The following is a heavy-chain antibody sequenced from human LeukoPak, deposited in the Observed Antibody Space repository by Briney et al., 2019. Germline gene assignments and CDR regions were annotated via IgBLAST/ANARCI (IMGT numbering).Heavy chain of an antibody. J-gene: IGHJ5*02. D-gene: IGHD6-13*01. Sequence: ASVKVSCKASGYTFTGYYIHWVRQAAGQGLEWMGWINPYSGNTGYAQNFQGRITITRNTSISTAYMELSSLRSEDTAVYYCARTQQLVLRSPLDPWGQGTLVTVSS. CDR2: INPYSGNT. V-gene: IGHV1-8*03. CDR3: ARTQQLVLRSPLDP. CDR1: GYTFTGYY.